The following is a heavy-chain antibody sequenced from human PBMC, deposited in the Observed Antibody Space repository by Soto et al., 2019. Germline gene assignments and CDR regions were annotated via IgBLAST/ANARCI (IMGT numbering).Heavy chain of an antibody. Sequence: PGESLKISCKGSGYSFTSYWIGWVRQMPGKGLEWMGIIYPGDSDTRYSPSFQGQVTISADKSISTAYLQWSSLKASDTAMYYCARQFQGRYYYYYGMDVWGQGTTVTVSS. CDR3: ARQFQGRYYYYYGMDV. CDR1: GYSFTSYW. D-gene: IGHD2-21*01. J-gene: IGHJ6*02. V-gene: IGHV5-51*01. CDR2: IYPGDSDT.